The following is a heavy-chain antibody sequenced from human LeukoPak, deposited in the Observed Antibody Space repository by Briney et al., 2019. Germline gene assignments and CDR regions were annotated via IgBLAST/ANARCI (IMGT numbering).Heavy chain of an antibody. J-gene: IGHJ4*02. D-gene: IGHD5-18*01. Sequence: SETLSLTCTVSGGSISTDYWSWIRQPPGKGLEYIAFIHYSGHTNYNPSLKSRVTISIDTSKNQLSLKLSSVTAADTAVYYCARDVGGYNYGYSLDYWGQGTLVSVSS. V-gene: IGHV4-59*12. CDR2: IHYSGHT. CDR3: ARDVGGYNYGYSLDY. CDR1: GGSISTDY.